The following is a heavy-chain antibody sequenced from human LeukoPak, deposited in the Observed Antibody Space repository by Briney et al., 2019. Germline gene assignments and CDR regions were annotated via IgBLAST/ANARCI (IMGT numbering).Heavy chain of an antibody. CDR2: IGSSGSTM. J-gene: IGHJ6*04. CDR1: GFIFSNYE. V-gene: IGHV3-48*03. CDR3: ARDGAGSSDWHNYGMDV. Sequence: GGSLRLSCAASGFIFSNYEMNWVRQAPGKGLEWVSYIGSSGSTMYYADSVKGRFTISRDNAKNSLYLQMSGLRAEDTAVYYCARDGAGSSDWHNYGMDVWGKGTTVTVSS. D-gene: IGHD6-25*01.